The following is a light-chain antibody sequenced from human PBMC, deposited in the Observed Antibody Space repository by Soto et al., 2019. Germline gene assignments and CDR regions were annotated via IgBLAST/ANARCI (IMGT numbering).Light chain of an antibody. V-gene: IGKV3-15*01. Sequence: EIVMTQSPDTLFVSLGEGATLSCRASQGIGDTLAWYQHKPGQTPRLLIYDTSTRATGVPTRFSGSRSGAEFTLTINSLQSEDFAVYYCQPYNNWPLTFGGGTKVDIK. J-gene: IGKJ4*01. CDR3: QPYNNWPLT. CDR2: DTS. CDR1: QGIGDT.